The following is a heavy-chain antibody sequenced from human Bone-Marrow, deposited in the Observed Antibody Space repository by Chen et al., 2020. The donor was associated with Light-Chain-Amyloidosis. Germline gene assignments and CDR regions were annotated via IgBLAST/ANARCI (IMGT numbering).Heavy chain of an antibody. J-gene: IGHJ4*02. CDR1: GDTFPNYW. CDR3: ARRRDGYNFDY. Sequence: EVQLEQSGPEVNKPGESLKISCKGSGDTFPNYWIGWVRQMPGKGLEWMGVIYPDDSDARYSPSFEGQVTISADKSITTAYLQWRSLKASDTAMYYCARRRDGYNFDYWGQGTLVTVSS. D-gene: IGHD5-12*01. V-gene: IGHV5-51*01. CDR2: IYPDDSDA.